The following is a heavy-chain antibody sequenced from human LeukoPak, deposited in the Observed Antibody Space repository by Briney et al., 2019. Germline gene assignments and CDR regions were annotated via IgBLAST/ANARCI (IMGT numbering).Heavy chain of an antibody. CDR1: GFTFSSYW. D-gene: IGHD2-2*01. CDR2: IKQDGSEK. Sequence: PGGSLRLSCAASGFTFSSYWMSWVRQAPGKGLEWVANIKQDGSEKYYVDSVNGRFTISRDNAKNSLYLQMNSLRAEDTAVYYCARDQGSLPAAMSAFDIWGQGTMVTVSS. CDR3: ARDQGSLPAAMSAFDI. V-gene: IGHV3-7*01. J-gene: IGHJ3*02.